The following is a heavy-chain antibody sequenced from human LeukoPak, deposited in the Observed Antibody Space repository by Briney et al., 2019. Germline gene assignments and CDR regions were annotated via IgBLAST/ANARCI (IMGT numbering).Heavy chain of an antibody. CDR1: GVSISSYY. CDR3: ARTDYGGNSVNY. Sequence: SETLSLTCTVSGVSISSYYWSWIRQPAGKGLEWIGRIYTSGSTNYNPSLKSRVTMSVDTSKNQFSLKLSSVTAADTVVYYCARTDYGGNSVNYWGQGTLVTVSS. CDR2: IYTSGST. V-gene: IGHV4-4*07. J-gene: IGHJ4*02. D-gene: IGHD4-23*01.